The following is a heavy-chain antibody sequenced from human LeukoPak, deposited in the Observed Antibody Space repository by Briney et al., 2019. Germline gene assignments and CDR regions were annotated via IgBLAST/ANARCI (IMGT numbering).Heavy chain of an antibody. J-gene: IGHJ4*02. CDR2: ISSSSSYT. V-gene: IGHV3-11*06. Sequence: GGSLRLSCAASGFTFSDYYMSWIRQAPGKGLEWVSYISSSSSYTNYAASVKGRFTIARDNAKNSLFLQMNSLRAEDTAVYYCARFGLRYFDWLPFDYWGQGTLVTVSS. CDR3: ARFGLRYFDWLPFDY. CDR1: GFTFSDYY. D-gene: IGHD3-9*01.